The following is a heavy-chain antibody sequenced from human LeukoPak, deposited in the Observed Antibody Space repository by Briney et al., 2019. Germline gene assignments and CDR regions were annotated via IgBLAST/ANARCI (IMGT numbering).Heavy chain of an antibody. V-gene: IGHV3-7*01. D-gene: IGHD6-13*01. J-gene: IGHJ4*02. CDR3: ARVGGSWYLDVCYFDY. CDR1: GFTFSSYW. Sequence: PGGSLRLSCAASGFTFSSYWMSWVRQAPGKGLEWVANIKQDGSGKYYVDSVKGRFTISRDNAKNSLYLQMNSLRAEDTAVYYCARVGGSWYLDVCYFDYWGQGTLVTVSS. CDR2: IKQDGSGK.